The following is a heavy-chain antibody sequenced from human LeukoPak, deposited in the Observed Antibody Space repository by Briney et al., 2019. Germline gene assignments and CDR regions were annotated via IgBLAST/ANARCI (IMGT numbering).Heavy chain of an antibody. CDR3: ARVGYSSGYYYKNWFDP. Sequence: SETLSLTCAVYGGSFSGYYWSWIRQPPGKGLEWIGEINHSGSTNYNPSLKSRVTISVDTSKNQFPLKLRSVTAADTAVYYCARVGYSSGYYYKNWFDPWGQGTLVTVSS. CDR1: GGSFSGYY. D-gene: IGHD3-22*01. V-gene: IGHV4-34*01. CDR2: INHSGST. J-gene: IGHJ5*02.